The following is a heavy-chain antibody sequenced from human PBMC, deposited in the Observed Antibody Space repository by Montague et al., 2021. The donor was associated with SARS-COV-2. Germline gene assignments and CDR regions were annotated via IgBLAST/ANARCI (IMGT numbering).Heavy chain of an antibody. J-gene: IGHJ4*02. D-gene: IGHD1-26*01. Sequence: SETLSLTCTVSGDSISSTSYYWGCIRHAPGKGLVWIGTDLHSGNTYYNPSLKSRLTISVDAPKQQFSLRLSSVTAADTAVYYCARYGSYFEHWGQGTLVTVSS. V-gene: IGHV4-39*07. CDR1: GDSISSTSYY. CDR2: DLHSGNT. CDR3: ARYGSYFEH.